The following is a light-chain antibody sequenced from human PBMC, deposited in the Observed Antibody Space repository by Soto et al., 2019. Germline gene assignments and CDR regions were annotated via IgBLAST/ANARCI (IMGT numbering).Light chain of an antibody. Sequence: DIQMTQSPSSLSASVGDRVTITCRARQSIGTSLNWYQQKPGKVPTLLIYAASSLQSGVPSRFSGSGSGTDFTLIITGLQPEEFATYYCQQSCPTSYTFGQGTKLEMK. J-gene: IGKJ2*01. V-gene: IGKV1-39*01. CDR2: AAS. CDR1: QSIGTS. CDR3: QQSCPTSYT.